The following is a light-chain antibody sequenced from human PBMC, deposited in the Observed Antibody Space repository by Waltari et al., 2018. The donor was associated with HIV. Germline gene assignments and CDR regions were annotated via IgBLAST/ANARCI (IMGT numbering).Light chain of an antibody. Sequence: DIVMTQSPESLAVSLGERATINCRSSQSVLNRSNKRNLLAWYQQKAGQLPRLLIDWASNRESGVPERFGGSGSGTHFSLTISSLQAEDVAVYYCQKYFTTPKTFGPGTKVEIK. CDR2: WAS. J-gene: IGKJ1*01. CDR3: QKYFTTPKT. CDR1: QSVLNRSNKRNL. V-gene: IGKV4-1*01.